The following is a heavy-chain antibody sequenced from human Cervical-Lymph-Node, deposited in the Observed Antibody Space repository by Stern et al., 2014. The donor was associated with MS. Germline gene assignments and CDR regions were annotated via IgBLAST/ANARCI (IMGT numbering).Heavy chain of an antibody. CDR1: GFTFDDYT. CDR2: INWDGANT. CDR3: AKESSWTYYGMDV. V-gene: IGHV3-43*01. J-gene: IGHJ6*02. Sequence: EVQLVESGGVVVQPGGSLRLSCAASGFTFDDYTMHWVRQVPGKGLEWVSLINWDGANTNYADSVKGRFTISRDNSKNSLFLQMNSLGTEDTALYYCAKESSWTYYGMDVWGQGTTVTVSS. D-gene: IGHD6-13*01.